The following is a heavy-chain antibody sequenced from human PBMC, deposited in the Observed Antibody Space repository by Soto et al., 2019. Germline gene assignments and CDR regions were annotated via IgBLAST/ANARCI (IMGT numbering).Heavy chain of an antibody. Sequence: GGSLRLSCAASGFTFSSYGMHWVRQAPGKGLEWVAVIWYDGSNKYYADSVKGRFTISRDNSKNTLYLQMNSLRAEDTAVYYCARDRPSITGTYYYGMDVWGQGTTVTVS. J-gene: IGHJ6*02. V-gene: IGHV3-33*01. D-gene: IGHD1-20*01. CDR2: IWYDGSNK. CDR3: ARDRPSITGTYYYGMDV. CDR1: GFTFSSYG.